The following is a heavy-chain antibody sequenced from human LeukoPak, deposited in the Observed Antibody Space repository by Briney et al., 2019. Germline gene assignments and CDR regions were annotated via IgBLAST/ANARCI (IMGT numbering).Heavy chain of an antibody. CDR2: ISSSGSTI. CDR1: GFTFSSYE. V-gene: IGHV3-48*03. D-gene: IGHD6-19*01. CDR3: ARGVAAVAGVFDY. Sequence: GGSLRLSCVASGFTFSSYEMNWVRQAPGKGLEWVSYISSSGSTIYYADSVKGRFTISRDNAKNSLYLQMSSLRAEDTAVYYCARGVAAVAGVFDYWGQGTLVTVSS. J-gene: IGHJ4*02.